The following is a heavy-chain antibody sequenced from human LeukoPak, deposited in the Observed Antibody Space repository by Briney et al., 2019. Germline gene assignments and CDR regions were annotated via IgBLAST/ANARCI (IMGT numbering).Heavy chain of an antibody. CDR2: IYHSGST. CDR3: GRDQDYYGSGSHGPDH. CDR1: GYSITNGYY. Sequence: SETLSLTCTVSGYSITNGYYWGWIRQPTGKGLEWIGSIYHSGSTFYNPSLKSRVTISVDPSKNQFSLKLNSVIVADTAVYYCGRDQDYYGSGSHGPDHWGQGILVTV. D-gene: IGHD3-10*01. J-gene: IGHJ5*02. V-gene: IGHV4-38-2*02.